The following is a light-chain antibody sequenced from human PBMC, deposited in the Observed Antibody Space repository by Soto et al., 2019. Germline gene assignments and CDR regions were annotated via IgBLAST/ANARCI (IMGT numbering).Light chain of an antibody. V-gene: IGKV3-20*01. CDR2: RAS. Sequence: EIVLTQSPGTLSLSPGERATLSCRASQSVRSSNLAWYQHKPGQAPRLLIYRASSRVTGLPDRFSGSGSGTDFSIIISGAEPEHFAVNYCQRYGTSPPRFGPGNKGEL. J-gene: IGKJ1*01. CDR3: QRYGTSPPR. CDR1: QSVRSSN.